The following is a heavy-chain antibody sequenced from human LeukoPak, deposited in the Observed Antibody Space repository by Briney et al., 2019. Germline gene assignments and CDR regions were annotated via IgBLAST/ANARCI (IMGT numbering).Heavy chain of an antibody. CDR2: IYYSGST. V-gene: IGHV4-59*01. CDR3: ARDLPDWFDP. Sequence: PSETLSLTCTVSGGSISSYYWSWIRQPPGKGPEWIGYIYYSGSTNYNPSLKSRVTISVDTSKNQFSLKLSSVTAADTAVYYCARDLPDWFDPWGQGTLVTVSS. J-gene: IGHJ5*02. CDR1: GGSISSYY.